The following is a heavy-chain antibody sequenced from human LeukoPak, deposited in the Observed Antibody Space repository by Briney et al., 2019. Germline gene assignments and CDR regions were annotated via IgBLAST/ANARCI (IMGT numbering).Heavy chain of an antibody. CDR3: ARDRVVEVPLWFGEPSDAFDI. Sequence: PSETLSLTCAVSGRSLRGYYWSWVRQPPGKGLEWIGEIHPSGSTNSNPSLKSRVTISVDKSKNQFSLKLDSVTAADTAVYYCARDRVVEVPLWFGEPSDAFDIWGQGTMVTVSS. CDR1: GRSLRGYY. D-gene: IGHD3-10*01. CDR2: IHPSGST. J-gene: IGHJ3*02. V-gene: IGHV4-34*01.